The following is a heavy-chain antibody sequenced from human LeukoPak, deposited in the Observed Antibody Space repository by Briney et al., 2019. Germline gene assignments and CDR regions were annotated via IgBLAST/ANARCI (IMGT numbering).Heavy chain of an antibody. Sequence: PSETLSLTCTVSGGSISSYYWSWIRQPPGKGPEWIGYIYYSGSTNYNPSLKSRVTISVDTSKNQFSLKLSSVTAADTAVYYCARVAAAGFLFDYWGQGTLVTVSS. J-gene: IGHJ4*02. V-gene: IGHV4-59*01. CDR2: IYYSGST. CDR1: GGSISSYY. CDR3: ARVAAAGFLFDY. D-gene: IGHD6-13*01.